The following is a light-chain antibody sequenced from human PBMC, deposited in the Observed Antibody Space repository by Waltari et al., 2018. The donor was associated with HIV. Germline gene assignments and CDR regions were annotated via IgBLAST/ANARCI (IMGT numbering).Light chain of an antibody. V-gene: IGLV1-44*01. CDR3: AAWDDSLNGNV. J-gene: IGLJ1*01. Sequence: QSVVPQPPSASGTPGQRVTISCYGSSSNIGSTPVHWYQQRPGTAPKLLIYSNNRLPSGVPDRFSGSKSGTSASLAISGLQSEDEADYYGAAWDDSLNGNVFGTGTKVTVL. CDR2: SNN. CDR1: SSNIGSTP.